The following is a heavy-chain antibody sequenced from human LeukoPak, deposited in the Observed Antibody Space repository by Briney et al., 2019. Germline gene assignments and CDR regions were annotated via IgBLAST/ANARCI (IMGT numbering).Heavy chain of an antibody. CDR2: IRSKAYGGTT. V-gene: IGHV3-49*03. CDR1: GFTFCDYA. Sequence: SGGSLRLSCTASGFTFCDYAMSWFRQAPGKGLEWVGFIRSKAYGGTTEYAASVKGRFTISRDDSKSIAYLQMNSLKTEDTAVYYCTRDRRTTVSDEGYYYYYYYMDVWGKGTTVTVSS. D-gene: IGHD4-17*01. J-gene: IGHJ6*03. CDR3: TRDRRTTVSDEGYYYYYYYMDV.